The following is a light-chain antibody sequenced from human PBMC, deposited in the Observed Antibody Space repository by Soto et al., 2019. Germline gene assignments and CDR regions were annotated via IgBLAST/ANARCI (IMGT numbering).Light chain of an antibody. CDR2: GAY. CDR1: QSISTY. CDR3: QESSSTWT. V-gene: IGKV1-39*01. J-gene: IGKJ1*01. Sequence: DIQMTQSPSSRSASVVDLVTITFLASQSISTYLNWYRQKPGKAPELLIYGAYTLHSGVPSRFSGGGSGTHFTLTISGLQTEDFATYYCQESSSTWTFGQGTKVDI.